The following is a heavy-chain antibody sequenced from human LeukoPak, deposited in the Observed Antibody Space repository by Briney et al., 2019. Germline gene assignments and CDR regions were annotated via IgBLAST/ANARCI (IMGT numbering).Heavy chain of an antibody. CDR1: GFNFNIYS. CDR3: AELGITMIGGV. V-gene: IGHV3-48*04. CDR2: ISIEGNSL. J-gene: IGHJ6*04. D-gene: IGHD3-10*02. Sequence: GGSLRLSCEVSGFNFNIYSMNWVRQAPGKGLEWISYISIEGNSLYYADSVKGRFTISRDNAKNSLYLQMNSLRAEDTAVYYCAELGITMIGGVWGKGTTVTISS.